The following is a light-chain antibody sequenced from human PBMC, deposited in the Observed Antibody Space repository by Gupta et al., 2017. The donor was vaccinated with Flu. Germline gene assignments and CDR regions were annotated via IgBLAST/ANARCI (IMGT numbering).Light chain of an antibody. Sequence: DIVMTQSPDSLAVSLGERATINCKSSQSVLYSSNNKNYLAWYQQKPGQPPKLLIYWASTRESGVPDRFSGSGSGTDFTLTISSLQAEDVAVYYCQQYYSTPGHTFGQWTKLEIK. J-gene: IGKJ2*01. CDR3: QQYYSTPGHT. CDR2: WAS. CDR1: QSVLYSSNNKNY. V-gene: IGKV4-1*01.